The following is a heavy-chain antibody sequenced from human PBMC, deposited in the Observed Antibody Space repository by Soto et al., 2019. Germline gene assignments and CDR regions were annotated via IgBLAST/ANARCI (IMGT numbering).Heavy chain of an antibody. J-gene: IGHJ5*02. Sequence: SGATLVNPTEPLTLTCTVSGFSLSNARMGVSWIRQPPGKALEWLAHIFSNDEKSYSTSLKSRLTISKDTSKSQVVLTMTNMDPVDTATYYCARGFGSIRYYEYPWFDPWGQGTLVTVSS. CDR2: IFSNDEK. D-gene: IGHD3-10*01. CDR3: ARGFGSIRYYEYPWFDP. V-gene: IGHV2-26*01. CDR1: GFSLSNARMG.